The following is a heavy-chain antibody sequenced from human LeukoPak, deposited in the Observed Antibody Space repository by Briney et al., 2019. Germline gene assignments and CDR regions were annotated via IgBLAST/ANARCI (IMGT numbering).Heavy chain of an antibody. CDR1: GFAFGSEA. CDR2: ISPGGGTT. J-gene: IGHJ4*02. V-gene: IGHV3-23*01. CDR3: AKAPVGHCSGGSCYPFDY. D-gene: IGHD2-15*01. Sequence: PGGSLRLSCAVSGFAFGSEAMSWVRQSPARGLEWVASISPGGGTTYYADYVKGRFIISRDNSNNTLFVQMNSLRAEDTAVYYCAKAPVGHCSGGSCYPFDYWGQGTLVTVSS.